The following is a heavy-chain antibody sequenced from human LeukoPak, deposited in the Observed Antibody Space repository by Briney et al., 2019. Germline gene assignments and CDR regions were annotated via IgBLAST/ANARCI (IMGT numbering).Heavy chain of an antibody. Sequence: SETLSLTCTVSGGSISSGDYNWSWIRQPPGKGLEWIGYIYYSGSTYYNPSLKSRVTISVDTSKNQFSLKLSSVTAADTAVYYCARDDITMVRGVRYYGMDVWGQGTTVTVSS. V-gene: IGHV4-30-4*01. D-gene: IGHD3-10*01. CDR3: ARDDITMVRGVRYYGMDV. CDR2: IYYSGST. J-gene: IGHJ6*02. CDR1: GGSISSGDYN.